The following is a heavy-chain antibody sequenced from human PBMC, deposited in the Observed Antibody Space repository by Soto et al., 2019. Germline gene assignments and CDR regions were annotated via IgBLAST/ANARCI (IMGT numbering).Heavy chain of an antibody. J-gene: IGHJ3*02. V-gene: IGHV4-30-2*01. CDR1: GGSLSSSAYS. Sequence: PSETLSLTCAVSGGSLSSSAYSWSWIRQPPGKGLEWIGFIYQSGSTYYNPSLKSRVTMSLDRPKTQFSLKLSSVTAAATAVYYCARELLFYDSDGFSWDDAFDIWGQGTMVTVSS. D-gene: IGHD3-22*01. CDR3: ARELLFYDSDGFSWDDAFDI. CDR2: IYQSGST.